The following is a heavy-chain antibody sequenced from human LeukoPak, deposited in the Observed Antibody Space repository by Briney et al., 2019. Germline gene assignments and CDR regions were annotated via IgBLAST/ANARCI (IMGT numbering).Heavy chain of an antibody. J-gene: IGHJ4*02. CDR3: ARWVHGIAAAGCFDY. CDR1: GGSISSSSYY. D-gene: IGHD6-13*01. CDR2: IYYSGST. Sequence: PSETVSLTCTVSGGSISSSSYYWGWIRQPPGKGLEWIGSIYYSGSTYYNPSLKSRVTISVDTSKNQFSLKLSSVTAADTAVYYCARWVHGIAAAGCFDYWGQGTLVTVSS. V-gene: IGHV4-39*07.